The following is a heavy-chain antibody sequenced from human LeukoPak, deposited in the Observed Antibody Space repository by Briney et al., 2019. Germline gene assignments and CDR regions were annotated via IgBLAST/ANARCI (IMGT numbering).Heavy chain of an antibody. V-gene: IGHV3-30*18. CDR3: AQTSSGYYGALGY. Sequence: GGSLRLSCAASGFTFSSYGMHWVRQAPGKGLEWVAVISYDGSNKYYADSVKGRFTISRDNSKNTLYLQMNSLRAEDTAVYYCAQTSSGYYGALGYWGQGTLVTVSS. D-gene: IGHD3-22*01. CDR2: ISYDGSNK. J-gene: IGHJ4*02. CDR1: GFTFSSYG.